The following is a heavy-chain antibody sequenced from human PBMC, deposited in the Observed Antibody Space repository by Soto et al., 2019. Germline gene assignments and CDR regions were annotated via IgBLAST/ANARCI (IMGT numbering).Heavy chain of an antibody. CDR3: VGGRGRLVGFDY. CDR2: IDHSGNT. D-gene: IGHD1-26*01. V-gene: IGHV4-34*01. Sequence: QVQLQQWGAGLLKPSETLSLTCAVTADSFSHYYWSWLRQPPGKGLEGIGEIDHSGNTNYSPSLKSRVTISLDTSKNQFSLKLNSVTAADTGVYYCVGGRGRLVGFDYWGQGTLVTVSS. J-gene: IGHJ4*02. CDR1: ADSFSHYY.